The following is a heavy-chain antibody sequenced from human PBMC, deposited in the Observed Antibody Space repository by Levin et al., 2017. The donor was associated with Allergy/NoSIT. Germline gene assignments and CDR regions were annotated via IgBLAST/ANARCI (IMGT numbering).Heavy chain of an antibody. CDR1: GFSLSTSVVA. CDR3: ANRSWFGELFGPKFDF. V-gene: IGHV2-5*02. CDR2: IYWDDDK. D-gene: IGHD3-10*01. Sequence: SGPTLVKPPQTLTLTCTFSGFSLSTSVVAVGWIRQPPGKALEWLALIYWDDDKRYNPSLKSRLTLTKDTSKNQVVLTITNMYPVDTATCYCANRSWFGELFGPKFDFWGQGTLVTDSS. J-gene: IGHJ4*02.